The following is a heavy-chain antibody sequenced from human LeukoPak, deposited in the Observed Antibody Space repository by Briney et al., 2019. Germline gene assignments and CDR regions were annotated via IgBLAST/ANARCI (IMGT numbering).Heavy chain of an antibody. CDR1: GGSFSGYY. V-gene: IGHV4-34*01. CDR2: INHSGST. Sequence: PSETLSLTCAVYGGSFSGYYWSWIRQPPGKGLEWIGEINHSGSTNYNPSLKSRVTISVDTSKNQFSLKLSSVTAADTAVYYCARLRGRIQLWLRLYYFDYWGQGTLVTVSS. CDR3: ARLRGRIQLWLRLYYFDY. D-gene: IGHD5-18*01. J-gene: IGHJ4*02.